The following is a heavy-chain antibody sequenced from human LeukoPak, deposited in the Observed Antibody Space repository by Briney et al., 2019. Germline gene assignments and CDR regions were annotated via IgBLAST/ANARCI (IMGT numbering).Heavy chain of an antibody. J-gene: IGHJ4*02. CDR3: ARGGCTGGSCYSRNSQGYFDF. D-gene: IGHD2-15*01. Sequence: GGSLRLSCAASGFTFSCYWMSWVRQAPGKGLEWVANIKQDGSEKYYVDSMKGRFTISRDNAKNSLYLQMNSLRAEDTAVYYCARGGCTGGSCYSRNSQGYFDFWGQGTLVSVSS. CDR2: IKQDGSEK. V-gene: IGHV3-7*01. CDR1: GFTFSCYW.